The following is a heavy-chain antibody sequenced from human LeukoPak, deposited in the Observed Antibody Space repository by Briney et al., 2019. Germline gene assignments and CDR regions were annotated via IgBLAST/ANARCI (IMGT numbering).Heavy chain of an antibody. CDR1: GYTFTSYY. J-gene: IGHJ4*02. CDR2: VNPGGGDT. V-gene: IGHV1-46*01. CDR3: ASGVNYYDSSDYYRPLDY. Sequence: ASVKVSCKASGYTFTSYYIHWVRQAPGLGLEWMGMVNPGGGDTSYAQTFQGRVTRARDTSTSTVYMELSSLRSEDTAVYYCASGVNYYDSSDYYRPLDYWGQGTLVTVSS. D-gene: IGHD3-22*01.